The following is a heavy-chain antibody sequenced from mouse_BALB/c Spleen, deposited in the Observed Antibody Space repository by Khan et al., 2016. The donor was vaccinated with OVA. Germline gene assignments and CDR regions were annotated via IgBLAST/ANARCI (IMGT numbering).Heavy chain of an antibody. Sequence: VQLKESGPGLVKPSQSLSLTCTVTGYSITTDYAWNWIRQFPGNKLEWMGYISYSGNTKYNPSLKSRISITRDTSKNQFFLQLKSVTTEDTARXSRARFYGGDFDYWGPGTTLTVSS. CDR2: ISYSGNT. J-gene: IGHJ2*01. D-gene: IGHD1-1*01. CDR3: ARFYGGDFDY. V-gene: IGHV3-2*02. CDR1: GYSITTDYA.